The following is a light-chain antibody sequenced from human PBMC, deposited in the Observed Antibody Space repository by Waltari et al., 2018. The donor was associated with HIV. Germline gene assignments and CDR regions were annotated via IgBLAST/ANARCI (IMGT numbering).Light chain of an antibody. V-gene: IGLV1-44*01. CDR2: SNN. CDR1: SSNSGSNT. J-gene: IGLJ2*01. Sequence: QSVLTQPPSASGTPGQRVTISCSGSSSNSGSNTVNWYQQLPGTAPKLLIYSNNQRPSGVPDRFSGSKSGTSASLAISGLQSEDEADYYCAAWDGSLNGRVVFGGGTKLTVL. CDR3: AAWDGSLNGRVV.